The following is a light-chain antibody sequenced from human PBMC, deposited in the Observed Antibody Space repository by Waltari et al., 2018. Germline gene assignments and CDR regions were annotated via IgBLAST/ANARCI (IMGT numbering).Light chain of an antibody. CDR2: VKSDGSH. CDR1: SGHSNYV. V-gene: IGLV4-69*02. CDR3: HTWGTGGDWV. Sequence: QLVLTPSPSASASLGASVNLTCSLSSGHSNYVIAWHQQQPEKGHRYLMKVKSDGSHSKGDGIPDRFSGSSSGAERHLTISSLQSEDEADYYCHTWGTGGDWVFGGGTKLTVL. J-gene: IGLJ3*02.